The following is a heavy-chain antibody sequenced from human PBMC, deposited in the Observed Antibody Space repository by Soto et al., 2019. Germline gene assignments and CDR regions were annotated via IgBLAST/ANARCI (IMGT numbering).Heavy chain of an antibody. Sequence: EVQLVESGGGLVQPGGSLKLSCAASGFTFSGSAMHWARQASGKGLEWVGRIRSKANSYATAYAASVKGRFTISRDDSKNTAYLQMNSLKTEDTAVYYCTRLGPAMGVGYWGQGTLVTVSS. J-gene: IGHJ4*02. CDR2: IRSKANSYAT. D-gene: IGHD5-18*01. CDR1: GFTFSGSA. V-gene: IGHV3-73*01. CDR3: TRLGPAMGVGY.